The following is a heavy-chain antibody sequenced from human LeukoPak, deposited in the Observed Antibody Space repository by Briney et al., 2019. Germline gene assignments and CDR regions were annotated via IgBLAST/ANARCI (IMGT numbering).Heavy chain of an antibody. D-gene: IGHD3-16*02. CDR3: ARARVIPASFDD. CDR1: GGSITFGSYY. J-gene: IGHJ4*02. V-gene: IGHV4-61*02. Sequence: SQTLTLTCTVSGGSITFGSYYWTWIRQPAGKGLEWIGRIYTSGRTFYNPSLKSRVTISMDTSMNQFSLRLNSVTAADTAVYYCARARVIPASFDDWGQGALVTVSS. CDR2: IYTSGRT.